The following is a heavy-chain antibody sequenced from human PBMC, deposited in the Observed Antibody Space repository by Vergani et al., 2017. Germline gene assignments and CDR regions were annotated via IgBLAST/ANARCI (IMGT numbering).Heavy chain of an antibody. CDR3: ARSFTYYYDSSGYLDAFVI. V-gene: IGHV5-51*01. Sequence: EVQLVQSGAEVKKPGESLKISCKGSGYSFTSYWIGWVRQMPGKGLEWMGIIYPGDSDTRYSPSFQGQVTISADKSISTAYLQWSSLKASDTAMYYCARSFTYYYDSSGYLDAFVIWGQGTMVTVSS. J-gene: IGHJ3*02. CDR1: GYSFTSYW. CDR2: IYPGDSDT. D-gene: IGHD3-22*01.